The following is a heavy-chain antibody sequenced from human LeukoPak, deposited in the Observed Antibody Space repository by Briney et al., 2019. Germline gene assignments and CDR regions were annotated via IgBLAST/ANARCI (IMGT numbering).Heavy chain of an antibody. Sequence: SGKVSCKASAGTFSSYAISWVRQAHGQGLEWMGRIIPILGIANYAQKFQGRVTTTADKSTSTAYMELSSLRSEDTAVYYCARDAPRTTNWGQGTLVTVSS. CDR2: IIPILGIA. V-gene: IGHV1-69*04. J-gene: IGHJ4*02. CDR3: ARDAPRTTN. D-gene: IGHD1-14*01. CDR1: AGTFSSYA.